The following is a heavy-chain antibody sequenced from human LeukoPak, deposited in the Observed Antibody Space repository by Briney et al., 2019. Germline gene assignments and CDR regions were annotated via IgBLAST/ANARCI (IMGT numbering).Heavy chain of an antibody. Sequence: ASVKVSCKASGGTFSSYAISWVRQTPGQGLEWMGGIIPIFGTANYAQKFQGRVTITADESTSTAYMELSGLRSEDTAVYYCARGGFQGAFDIWGQGTMVTVTS. CDR3: ARGGFQGAFDI. CDR2: IIPIFGTA. CDR1: GGTFSSYA. V-gene: IGHV1-69*13. J-gene: IGHJ3*02.